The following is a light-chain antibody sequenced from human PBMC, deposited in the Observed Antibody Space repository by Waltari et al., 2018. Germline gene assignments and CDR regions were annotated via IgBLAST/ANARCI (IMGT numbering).Light chain of an antibody. CDR1: QSLLHSNGYNY. J-gene: IGKJ3*01. V-gene: IGKV2-28*01. Sequence: DIVMTQSPLSLPVTPGEPASISCRSSQSLLHSNGYNYLDWYLQKPGQSPQLLIYLGSNRASGVPDRLSGSGSGTDFTLKISRVEAEDVGVYYCMQALQTPPAFTFGPGTKVDIK. CDR2: LGS. CDR3: MQALQTPPAFT.